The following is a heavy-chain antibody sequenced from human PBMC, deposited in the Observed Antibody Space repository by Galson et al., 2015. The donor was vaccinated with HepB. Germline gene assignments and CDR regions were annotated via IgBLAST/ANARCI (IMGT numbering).Heavy chain of an antibody. Sequence: ETLSLTCSVSGESISSYYWSWIRQPPGKGLEWIGYIYPSGNAKYNPSLQSRLTILIDASKNQFSLKLKFVTAADTAVYYCARLPGFGGTPTGGYWGQGILVTVSS. V-gene: IGHV4-4*08. CDR1: GESISSYY. CDR2: IYPSGNA. J-gene: IGHJ4*02. D-gene: IGHD4-23*01. CDR3: ARLPGFGGTPTGGY.